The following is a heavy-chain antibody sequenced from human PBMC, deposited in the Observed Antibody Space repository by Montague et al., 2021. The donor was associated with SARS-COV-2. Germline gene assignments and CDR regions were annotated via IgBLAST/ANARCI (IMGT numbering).Heavy chain of an antibody. J-gene: IGHJ1*01. CDR1: GFTFSSYW. Sequence: SLRLSCAASGFTFSSYWMHWVRQAPGKGLVWVSRINSDGSSTSYADSVKGRFTISRDNAKNTLYLQMNSLRAEDTAVYYCAIIAAANLREHWGQDTLVTVSS. CDR3: AIIAAANLREH. D-gene: IGHD6-13*01. V-gene: IGHV3-74*01. CDR2: INSDGSST.